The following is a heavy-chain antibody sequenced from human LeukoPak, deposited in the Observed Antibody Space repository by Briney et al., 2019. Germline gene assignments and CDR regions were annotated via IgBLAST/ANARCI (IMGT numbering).Heavy chain of an antibody. D-gene: IGHD5-18*01. J-gene: IGHJ4*02. CDR1: GGSFSGYY. V-gene: IGHV4-34*01. CDR3: AGVDTAMAQFDY. Sequence: PSGTLSLTCAVYGGSFSGYYWGWIRQPPGKGLEWIGEINHSGSTNYNPSLKSRVTISVDASKNQFSLKLSSVTAADTAVYYCAGVDTAMAQFDYWGQGTLVTVS. CDR2: INHSGST.